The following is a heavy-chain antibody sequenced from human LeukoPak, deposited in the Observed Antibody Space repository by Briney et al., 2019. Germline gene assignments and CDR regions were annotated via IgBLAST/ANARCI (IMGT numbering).Heavy chain of an antibody. CDR3: TRGGVQWELLFDY. CDR1: GFTFGDYA. D-gene: IGHD1-26*01. CDR2: IRSKAYGGTT. J-gene: IGHJ4*02. Sequence: GGSLRLSCTASGFTFGDYAMSWVRQAPGKGLEWVGFIRSKAYGGTTEYAASVKGRFTISRDDSKSIAYLQMNSLKTEDTAVYYCTRGGVQWELLFDYWGQGTLVTVPS. V-gene: IGHV3-49*04.